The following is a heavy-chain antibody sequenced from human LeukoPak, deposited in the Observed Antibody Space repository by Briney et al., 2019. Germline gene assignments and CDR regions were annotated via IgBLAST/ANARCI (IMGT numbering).Heavy chain of an antibody. D-gene: IGHD3-22*01. V-gene: IGHV3-48*02. Sequence: GGSLRLSCAASGFTFSTYSMNWVRQAPGKGLEWVSYISSSSSTIYYADSVKGRFTISRYNAKNSLYLQMNSLRDEDTAVYYCARDSYGSSGYYYVSDYWGQGTLVTVSS. CDR2: ISSSSSTI. J-gene: IGHJ4*02. CDR3: ARDSYGSSGYYYVSDY. CDR1: GFTFSTYS.